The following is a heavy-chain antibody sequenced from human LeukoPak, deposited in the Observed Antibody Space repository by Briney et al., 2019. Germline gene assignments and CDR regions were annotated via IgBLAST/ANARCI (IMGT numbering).Heavy chain of an antibody. D-gene: IGHD2-2*01. CDR2: VIPVYGTT. Sequence: SVKVSCKASGGTFSSYAIIWVRQAPGQGLEWMGGVIPVYGTTNYAQKFQGRVTITTDATTSTAYMELSGLRPEDTAVFYCARGEVVAAATDYYYYMDVWGKGTTVTVSS. CDR1: GGTFSSYA. CDR3: ARGEVVAAATDYYYYMDV. V-gene: IGHV1-69*05. J-gene: IGHJ6*03.